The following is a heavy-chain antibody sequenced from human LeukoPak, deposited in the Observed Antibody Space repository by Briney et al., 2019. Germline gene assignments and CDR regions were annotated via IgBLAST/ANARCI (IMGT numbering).Heavy chain of an antibody. D-gene: IGHD2-2*01. J-gene: IGHJ5*02. V-gene: IGHV3-11*04. CDR2: ISSSDSTI. Sequence: PGGSLRLSCAGSGFTFSDYYMSWIRQAPGKGLEWVSYISSSDSTIYYADSVKGRFTISRDNAKNSLYLQMNSLRAEDTAVYYCATDIVVVPAADVRPLFDPWGQGTLVTVSS. CDR1: GFTFSDYY. CDR3: ATDIVVVPAADVRPLFDP.